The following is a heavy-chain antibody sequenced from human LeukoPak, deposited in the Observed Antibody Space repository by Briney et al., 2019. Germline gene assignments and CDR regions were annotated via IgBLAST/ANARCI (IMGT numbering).Heavy chain of an antibody. Sequence: GGSLRLSCAASGFTFSTYGMHWVRQAPGKGLEWVAFISYDGSNKYFADSVKGRFTISRDNSKNTLYLQMNSLRAEDTAVYYCARGQHRVDYSNDGFDIWGQGTMVTVSS. D-gene: IGHD2-2*01. J-gene: IGHJ3*02. CDR1: GFTFSTYG. V-gene: IGHV3-30*03. CDR3: ARGQHRVDYSNDGFDI. CDR2: ISYDGSNK.